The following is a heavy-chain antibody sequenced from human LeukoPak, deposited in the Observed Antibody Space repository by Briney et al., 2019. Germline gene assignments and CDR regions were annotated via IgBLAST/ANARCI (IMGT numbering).Heavy chain of an antibody. V-gene: IGHV3-23*01. CDR1: GFTFSSYA. J-gene: IGHJ4*02. Sequence: GGSLRLSCAASGFTFSSYAMSWVRQAPGKGLEWVSAVSGSGGSTYYADSVKGRFTISRDNSKNTLYLQMNSLRAEDTAVYYCAESEDCSGGSCYGSDYWGQGTLVTVSS. CDR2: VSGSGGST. CDR3: AESEDCSGGSCYGSDY. D-gene: IGHD2-15*01.